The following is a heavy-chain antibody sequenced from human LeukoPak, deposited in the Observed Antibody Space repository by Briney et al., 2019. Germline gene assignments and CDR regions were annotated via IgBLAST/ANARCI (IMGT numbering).Heavy chain of an antibody. J-gene: IGHJ4*02. CDR3: ARFGYSSGYYFDY. D-gene: IGHD3-22*01. Sequence: GGSLRLSCAASGFTFSSYSMNWVRQAPGKGLEWVSSISSSSSYIYYADSVKGRFTISRDNAKNSLYLQMNSLRAEDTAVYYCARFGYSSGYYFDYWGQGTLVTVSS. CDR1: GFTFSSYS. V-gene: IGHV3-21*01. CDR2: ISSSSSYI.